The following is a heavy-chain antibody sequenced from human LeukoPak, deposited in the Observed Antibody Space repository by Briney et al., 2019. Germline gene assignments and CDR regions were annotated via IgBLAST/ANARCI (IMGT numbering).Heavy chain of an antibody. CDR1: GGSFSGYY. J-gene: IGHJ6*03. CDR3: ARGDYDILTGWDYYCMDV. V-gene: IGHV4-34*01. CDR2: INHSGST. Sequence: PSETLSLTCAVYGGSFSGYYWSWIRQPPGKGLEWIGEINHSGSTNYNPSLKSRVTISVDTSKNQFSLKLSSVTAADTAVYYCARGDYDILTGWDYYCMDVWGKGTTVTISS. D-gene: IGHD3-9*01.